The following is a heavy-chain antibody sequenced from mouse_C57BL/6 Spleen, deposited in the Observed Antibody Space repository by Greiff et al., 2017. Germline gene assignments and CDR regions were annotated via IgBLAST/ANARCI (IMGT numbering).Heavy chain of an antibody. J-gene: IGHJ1*03. CDR1: GYTFTSYD. V-gene: IGHV1-85*01. CDR2: IYPRDGST. CDR3: ARAPHRVVTYWYFDV. D-gene: IGHD2-5*01. Sequence: VQLQQSGPELVKPGASVKLSCKASGYTFTSYDINWVKQRPGQGLEWIGWIYPRDGSTTYNEKFKGKATLTVDTSSSTAYMELHSLTSEDSAVYFCARAPHRVVTYWYFDVWGTGTTVTVSS.